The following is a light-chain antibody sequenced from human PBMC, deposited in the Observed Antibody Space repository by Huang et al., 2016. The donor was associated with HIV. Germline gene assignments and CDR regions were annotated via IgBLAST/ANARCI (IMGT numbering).Light chain of an antibody. CDR3: QQSFSVPRT. V-gene: IGKV1-39*01. CDR1: QNITKS. Sequence: DIQMTQSPPSLSASVGDRVTFTCRADQNITKSLNWYQQKPGKAPKLLIYTLSTLESGVPSRFRGSGSGSRFTLNIGNLQPEDFATYYCQQSFSVPRTFG. J-gene: IGKJ1*01. CDR2: TLS.